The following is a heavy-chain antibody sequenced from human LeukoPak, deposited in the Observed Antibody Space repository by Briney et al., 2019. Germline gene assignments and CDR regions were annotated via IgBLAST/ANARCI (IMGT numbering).Heavy chain of an antibody. D-gene: IGHD3-10*01. CDR2: INPNSGGT. CDR3: ARDLHYYGSGSYYNNAFDI. V-gene: IGHV1-2*02. J-gene: IGHJ3*02. CDR1: GYTFTGYY. Sequence: ASVKVSCKASGYTFTGYYMHWVRQAPGQGLEWMGWINPNSGGTNYAQKFQGRVTMTRDTSISTAYMELSRLRSDDTAVYYCARDLHYYGSGSYYNNAFDIWGQGTMVTVSS.